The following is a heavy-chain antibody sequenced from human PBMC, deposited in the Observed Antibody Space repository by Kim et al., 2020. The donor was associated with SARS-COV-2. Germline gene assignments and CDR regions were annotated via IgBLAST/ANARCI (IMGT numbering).Heavy chain of an antibody. CDR1: GGSFSGYY. CDR2: INHSGST. V-gene: IGHV4-34*01. Sequence: SETLSLTCAVYGGSFSGYYWSWIRQPPGKGLEWIGEINHSGSTNYNPSLKSRVTISLDTSKNQFSLKLSSVTAADTAGYYCARAQPAAGTDNYYGMDVWG. CDR3: ARAQPAAGTDNYYGMDV. J-gene: IGHJ6*01. D-gene: IGHD6-13*01.